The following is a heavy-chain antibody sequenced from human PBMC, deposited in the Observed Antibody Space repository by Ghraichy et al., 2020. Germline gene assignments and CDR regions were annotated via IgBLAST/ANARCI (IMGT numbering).Heavy chain of an antibody. V-gene: IGHV3-23*01. J-gene: IGHJ3*01. CDR3: AKEGGRHREGAFDV. D-gene: IGHD1-26*01. CDR2: LGGDGRST. CDR1: EFTFDGSP. Sequence: GGSLRLSCAVSEFTFDGSPMTWVRQAPGKGLEWVSTLGGDGRSTFYADSVKGRFTISRDNSKRTLYLQMNSRRADDTAVYYCAKEGGRHREGAFDVWGKGTKVTVSS.